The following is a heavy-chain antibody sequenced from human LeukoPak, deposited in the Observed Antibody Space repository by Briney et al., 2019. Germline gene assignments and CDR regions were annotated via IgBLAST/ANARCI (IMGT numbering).Heavy chain of an antibody. CDR3: TGSTTGYYYY. Sequence: GGSLRLSCSASGFSFSAYAMHWVRQAPGRGLEYVSAIGPSGTSTYFADSVKGRFTISRDNSKNTVYLQMSSLRAEDTAVYFCTGSTTGYYYYWGQGTLVTVSS. CDR1: GFSFSAYA. J-gene: IGHJ4*02. V-gene: IGHV3-64D*06. CDR2: IGPSGTST. D-gene: IGHD3-9*01.